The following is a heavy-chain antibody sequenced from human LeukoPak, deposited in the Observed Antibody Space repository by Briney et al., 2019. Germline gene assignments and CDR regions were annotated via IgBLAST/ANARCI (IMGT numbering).Heavy chain of an antibody. CDR2: IYTSGST. CDR1: GGSMSNYY. D-gene: IGHD3-9*01. Sequence: SETLSLTCSVSGGSMSNYYWTWIRQPAGKGLEWIGRIYTSGSTNYNSSLKSRVSISVDTSKNQFSLRLSSVTAADTAVYYCARHMDYYGILTGYFDYWGQGTLVTVSS. V-gene: IGHV4-4*07. CDR3: ARHMDYYGILTGYFDY. J-gene: IGHJ4*02.